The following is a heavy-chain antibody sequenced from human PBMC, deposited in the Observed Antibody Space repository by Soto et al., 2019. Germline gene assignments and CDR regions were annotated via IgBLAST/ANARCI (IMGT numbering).Heavy chain of an antibody. CDR2: ISGSGGST. J-gene: IGHJ5*02. Sequence: GGSLRLSCAASGFTFSSYAMSWVRQAPGKGLEWVSAISGSGGSTYYADSVKGRFTISRDNSKNTLYLQMNSLRAEDTAVYYCAKDSLIYNWNYVYWFDPWGQGTLVTVSS. CDR3: AKDSLIYNWNYVYWFDP. D-gene: IGHD1-7*01. V-gene: IGHV3-23*01. CDR1: GFTFSSYA.